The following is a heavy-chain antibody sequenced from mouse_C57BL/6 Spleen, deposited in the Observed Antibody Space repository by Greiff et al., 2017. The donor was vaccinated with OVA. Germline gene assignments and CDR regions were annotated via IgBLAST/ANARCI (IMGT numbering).Heavy chain of an antibody. D-gene: IGHD1-1*01. CDR3: ARAVITTVVDWYFDV. J-gene: IGHJ1*03. CDR1: GFTFSDYY. Sequence: EVQLVESEGGLVQPGSSMKLSCTASGFTFSDYYMAWVRQVPEKGLEWVANINYDGSSTYYLDSLKSRFIISRDNAKNILYLQMSSLKSEDTATYYCARAVITTVVDWYFDVWGTGTTVTVSS. CDR2: INYDGSST. V-gene: IGHV5-16*01.